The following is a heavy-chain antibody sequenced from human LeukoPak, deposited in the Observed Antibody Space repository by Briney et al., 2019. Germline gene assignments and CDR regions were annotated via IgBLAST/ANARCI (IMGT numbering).Heavy chain of an antibody. CDR3: ARKYSRSSSLVDY. CDR1: GYSFTTYW. CDR2: IYPGDSDT. J-gene: IGHJ4*02. D-gene: IGHD6-6*01. Sequence: GESLKISCKGSGYSFTTYWIGWVRQMPGKGLEWMGIIYPGDSDTRYSPSFQGQVTISVDQSISTAYLQWSSLKASDTAMYYCARKYSRSSSLVDYWGQGTLVTVSS. V-gene: IGHV5-51*01.